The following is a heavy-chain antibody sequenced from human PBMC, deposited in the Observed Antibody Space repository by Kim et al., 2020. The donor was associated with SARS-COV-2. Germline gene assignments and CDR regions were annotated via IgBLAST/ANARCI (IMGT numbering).Heavy chain of an antibody. CDR3: ATARGYENLIDP. Sequence: GGSLRLSCAASGFTFSSYAMSWVRQAPGKGLEWVSAISGSGGSTYYADSVKGRFTISRDNSKNTLYLQMNSLRAEDTAVYYCATARGYENLIDPWGQGTLVTVSS. V-gene: IGHV3-23*01. D-gene: IGHD3-16*01. CDR1: GFTFSSYA. J-gene: IGHJ5*02. CDR2: ISGSGGST.